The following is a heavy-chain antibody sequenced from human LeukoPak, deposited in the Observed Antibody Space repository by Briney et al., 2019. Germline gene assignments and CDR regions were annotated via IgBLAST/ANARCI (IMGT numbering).Heavy chain of an antibody. CDR3: ARFSSTGDDYFDY. CDR1: GGSISSSSYY. CDR2: IYYSGST. V-gene: IGHV4-39*01. Sequence: SETLSLTCTVSGGSISSSSYYWGWIRQPPGKGLEWIGSIYYSGSTYYNPSLKSRVTISVDTSKNQFSLKLSSVTAADTAVYYCARFSSTGDDYFDYWGQGTLVTVSS. J-gene: IGHJ4*02. D-gene: IGHD2-2*01.